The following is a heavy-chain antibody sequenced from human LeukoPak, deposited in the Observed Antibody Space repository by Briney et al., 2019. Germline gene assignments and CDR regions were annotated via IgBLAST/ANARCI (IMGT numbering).Heavy chain of an antibody. CDR2: FYRGETT. CDR1: VFTVSSSY. V-gene: IGHV3-53*01. Sequence: GGSLRLSCAASVFTVSSSYMYWVRQAPWKGLEWVSFFYRGETTYYAESVRGRFTISRDISKNTLYLLMNSLIPEDTAVYYCAREVVSIPSYFESWGQGTRVTVSS. D-gene: IGHD2-15*01. CDR3: AREVVSIPSYFES. J-gene: IGHJ4*02.